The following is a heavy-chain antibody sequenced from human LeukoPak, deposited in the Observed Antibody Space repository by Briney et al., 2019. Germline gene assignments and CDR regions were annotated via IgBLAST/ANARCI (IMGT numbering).Heavy chain of an antibody. CDR1: GGSISSGTYS. V-gene: IGHV4-61*02. Sequence: PSQTLSLTCTVSGGSISSGTYSCSSIRHPAGKGLEWIGRIYTRGSTNYNPSLKSRVTISVDTSKNQFSLRLSSVTAADTAVYYCAREDYSSGWYFDYWGQGTLVTVSS. CDR3: AREDYSSGWYFDY. CDR2: IYTRGST. D-gene: IGHD6-19*01. J-gene: IGHJ4*02.